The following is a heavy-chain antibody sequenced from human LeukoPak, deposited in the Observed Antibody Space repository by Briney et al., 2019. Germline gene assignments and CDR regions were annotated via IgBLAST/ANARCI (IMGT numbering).Heavy chain of an antibody. CDR3: ASNSYGDPGRVDY. Sequence: SETLSLTCTVSGGSISSYYWSWIRQPPGKGLEWIGYIYYRGSTNYNPSLKSRVTISVDTSKNQFSLKLSSVTAADTAVYYCASNSYGDPGRVDYWGQGTLVTVSS. CDR1: GGSISSYY. J-gene: IGHJ4*02. V-gene: IGHV4-59*01. CDR2: IYYRGST. D-gene: IGHD5-18*01.